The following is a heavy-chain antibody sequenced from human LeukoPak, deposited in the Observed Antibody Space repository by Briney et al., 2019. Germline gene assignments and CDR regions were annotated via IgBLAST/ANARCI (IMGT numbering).Heavy chain of an antibody. D-gene: IGHD2-2*01. CDR1: GGSISSYY. Sequence: PSETLSLTCTVSGGSISSYYWSWIRQPPGKGLEWIGYIYYSGSTNYNPSLKSRVTISVDTSKNQFSLKLSSVTAADTAVYYCARYIVVVPAAPKDYYYYYYMDVWGKGTTVTVSS. V-gene: IGHV4-59*01. CDR3: ARYIVVVPAAPKDYYYYYYMDV. CDR2: IYYSGST. J-gene: IGHJ6*03.